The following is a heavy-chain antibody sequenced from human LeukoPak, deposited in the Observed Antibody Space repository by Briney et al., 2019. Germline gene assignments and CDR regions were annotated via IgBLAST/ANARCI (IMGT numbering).Heavy chain of an antibody. J-gene: IGHJ4*02. D-gene: IGHD3-22*01. V-gene: IGHV3-23*01. CDR1: GFTFNSYD. Sequence: SGGSLRLSCAASGFTFNSYDMSWLRQAPGKGLEWVSAISGSGGSTYYADSVKGRFTISRDNSKNTLYLQMNSLRAEDTAVYYCAKGPGIVVFDYWGQGTLVTVSS. CDR2: ISGSGGST. CDR3: AKGPGIVVFDY.